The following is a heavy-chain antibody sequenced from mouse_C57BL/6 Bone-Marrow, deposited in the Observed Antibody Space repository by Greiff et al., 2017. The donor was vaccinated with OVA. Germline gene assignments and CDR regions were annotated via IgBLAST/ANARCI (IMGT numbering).Heavy chain of an antibody. D-gene: IGHD2-4*01. CDR3: AREDYDYESYYFDY. CDR1: GYSITSGYY. J-gene: IGHJ2*01. CDR2: ISYDGSN. Sequence: EVQLKESGPGLVKPSQSLSLTCSVTGYSITSGYYWNWIRQFPGNKLEWMGYISYDGSNNYNPSLKNRISITRDTSKNQFFLKLNSVTTEDTATYYCAREDYDYESYYFDYWGQGTTLTVSS. V-gene: IGHV3-6*01.